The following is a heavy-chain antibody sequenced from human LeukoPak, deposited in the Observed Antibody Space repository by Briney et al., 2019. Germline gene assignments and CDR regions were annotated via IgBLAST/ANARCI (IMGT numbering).Heavy chain of an antibody. CDR3: ARAPYCSGGSCYWFDP. Sequence: AGGSLRLSCAASGFTVSSNYMSWVRHAPGKGLEWVSVIYSGGSTYYADSVKGRFTISRDNSKNTLYLQMNSLRAEDTAVYYCARAPYCSGGSCYWFDPWGQGTLVTVSS. CDR1: GFTVSSNY. V-gene: IGHV3-53*01. CDR2: IYSGGST. D-gene: IGHD2-15*01. J-gene: IGHJ5*02.